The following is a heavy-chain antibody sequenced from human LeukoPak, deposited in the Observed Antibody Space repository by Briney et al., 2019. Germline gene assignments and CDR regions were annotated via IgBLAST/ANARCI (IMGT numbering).Heavy chain of an antibody. Sequence: ASVKVTCKASGYTFTSYYMHWVRQAPGQGLEWMGIINPSGGSTSYAQKFQGRVTITTDESTSTAYMELSNLRSEDTAVYYCARGPYSSPTIDYWGQGTLVTVSS. D-gene: IGHD6-13*01. CDR2: INPSGGST. CDR3: ARGPYSSPTIDY. V-gene: IGHV1-46*01. J-gene: IGHJ4*02. CDR1: GYTFTSYY.